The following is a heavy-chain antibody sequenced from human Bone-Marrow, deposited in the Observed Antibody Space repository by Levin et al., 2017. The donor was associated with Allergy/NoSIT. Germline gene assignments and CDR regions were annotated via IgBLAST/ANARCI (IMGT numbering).Heavy chain of an antibody. V-gene: IGHV3-48*03. J-gene: IGHJ4*02. CDR2: MGARGSV. CDR1: SEMFRNYE. Sequence: GGSLRLSCLGSSEMFRNYEMTWVRLPPGKGLEWISYMGARGSVSYADSVKGRFTVSRDYDKNTLYLHMNSLRFADTALYYCADLYCSSGTCFFHYWGRGTQVTVSS. CDR3: ADLYCSSGTCFFHY. D-gene: IGHD1-14*01.